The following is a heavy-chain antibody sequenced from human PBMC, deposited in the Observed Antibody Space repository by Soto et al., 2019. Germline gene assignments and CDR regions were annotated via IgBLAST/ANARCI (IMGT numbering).Heavy chain of an antibody. V-gene: IGHV1-69*01. J-gene: IGHJ6*02. CDR3: AADLGFGKFSVG. D-gene: IGHD3-10*01. CDR1: GDTFKNCV. Sequence: QVQVVQSGVEVRRPGSSVKVSCKASGDTFKNCVISWVRQAPGQGLEWMGGIIPLFGTTGFAQRCQGRLTIPTDESTTTAYMELSRLRSEDTATDYCAADLGFGKFSVGWGQGTTVIVSS. CDR2: IIPLFGTT.